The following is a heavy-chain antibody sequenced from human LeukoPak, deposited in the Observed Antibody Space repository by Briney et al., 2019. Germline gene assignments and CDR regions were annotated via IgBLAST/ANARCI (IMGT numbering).Heavy chain of an antibody. V-gene: IGHV4-34*01. CDR2: INHSGST. CDR1: GGSFSGYY. CDR3: ARGQRGQQLVQDFDY. D-gene: IGHD6-13*01. J-gene: IGHJ4*02. Sequence: SETLSLTCAVYGGSFSGYYWSWIRQPPGKGLEWIGEINHSGSTNYNPSLKSRVTISVDTSKNQFSLKLSSVTAADTAVYYCARGQRGQQLVQDFDYWGQGTLVTVSS.